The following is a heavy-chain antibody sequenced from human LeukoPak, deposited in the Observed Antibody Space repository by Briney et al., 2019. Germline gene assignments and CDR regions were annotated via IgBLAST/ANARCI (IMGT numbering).Heavy chain of an antibody. Sequence: GGSLRLSCAASGFTFSSYAMSWVRQAPGKGLEWVSAISGSGGSTYYADSVKGRFTISRDNSKNTLYLQMNSLRAEDTAVYYCARGYYGPGSDPGMDVWGQGTTVTVSS. CDR1: GFTFSSYA. J-gene: IGHJ6*02. CDR2: ISGSGGST. V-gene: IGHV3-23*01. CDR3: ARGYYGPGSDPGMDV. D-gene: IGHD3-10*01.